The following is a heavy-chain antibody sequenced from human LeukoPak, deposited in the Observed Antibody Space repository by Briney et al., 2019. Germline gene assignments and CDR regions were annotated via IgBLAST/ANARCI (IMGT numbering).Heavy chain of an antibody. CDR2: INPNSGDT. Sequence: GASVTVSCKASGYTFTDYYLHWVRQAPGQGLEWMGWINPNSGDTAYAQKFQGRVTMTRDTSISSAYMELSSLRSDDTAVYFCARDQRYYCSTTSCYYFDYWGQGTLVTVSS. J-gene: IGHJ4*02. CDR3: ARDQRYYCSTTSCYYFDY. V-gene: IGHV1-2*02. D-gene: IGHD2-2*01. CDR1: GYTFTDYY.